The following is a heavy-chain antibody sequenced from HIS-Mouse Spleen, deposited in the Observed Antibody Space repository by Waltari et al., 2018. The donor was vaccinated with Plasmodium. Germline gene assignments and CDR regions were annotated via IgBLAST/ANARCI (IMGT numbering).Heavy chain of an antibody. CDR3: ARRGGSYYYFDY. V-gene: IGHV4-39*01. Sequence: QLQLQESGPGLVKPSETLSLTCTVSGGSISSSSYYWGWIRQPPGKGLEWIGSISYRGSTYYNPSLKKRVTISVDTSKNQFSLRLSSVTAADTAVYYCARRGGSYYYFDYWGQGTLVTVSS. CDR1: GGSISSSSYY. J-gene: IGHJ4*02. CDR2: ISYRGST. D-gene: IGHD1-26*01.